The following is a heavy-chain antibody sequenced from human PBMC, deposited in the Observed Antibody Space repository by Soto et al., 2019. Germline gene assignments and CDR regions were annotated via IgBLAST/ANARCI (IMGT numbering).Heavy chain of an antibody. D-gene: IGHD3-10*01. CDR1: GFTFGSYA. CDR2: ISGTGDSS. Sequence: EVQLVESGGGLVKPGESLRLSCEASGFTFGSYAMSWVRQAPGKGLEWVSLISGTGDSSEYANSVKGRFTISRDYSKTTVFLQMNSLRAEDTAVYFCAKDNGNYGSGSFSHWGQGTLVTVSS. V-gene: IGHV3-23*04. J-gene: IGHJ4*02. CDR3: AKDNGNYGSGSFSH.